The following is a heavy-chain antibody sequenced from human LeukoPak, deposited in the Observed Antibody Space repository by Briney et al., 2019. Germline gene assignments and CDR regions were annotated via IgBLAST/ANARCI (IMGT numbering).Heavy chain of an antibody. J-gene: IGHJ5*02. Sequence: PSETLSLTCTVSGGSISSSSYYWGWIRQPPGKGLEWIGSIYYSGSTYYNPSLKSRVTISVDTSKNQFSLKLSSVTAADTAVYYCARKHDYGDYRGYNWFDPWGQGTLVTVSS. D-gene: IGHD4-17*01. V-gene: IGHV4-39*07. CDR3: ARKHDYGDYRGYNWFDP. CDR2: IYYSGST. CDR1: GGSISSSSYY.